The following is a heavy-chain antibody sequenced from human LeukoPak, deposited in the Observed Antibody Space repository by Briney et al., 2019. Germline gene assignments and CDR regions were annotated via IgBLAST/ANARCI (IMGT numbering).Heavy chain of an antibody. CDR2: ISWNSGTI. V-gene: IGHV3-9*01. D-gene: IGHD1-1*01. Sequence: PGRSLRLSCAASGFTFDDYAMHWVRQAPGKGLEWVSGISWNSGTIDYADSVKGRFTISRDNAKNSLYLQMNSLRAEDTALYYCAKVQRTGTTPGEFDYWGQGTLGTVSS. J-gene: IGHJ4*02. CDR1: GFTFDDYA. CDR3: AKVQRTGTTPGEFDY.